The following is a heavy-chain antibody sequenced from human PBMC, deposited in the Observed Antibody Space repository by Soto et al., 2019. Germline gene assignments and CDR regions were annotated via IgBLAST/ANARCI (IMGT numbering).Heavy chain of an antibody. CDR1: GYTFTSYG. CDR3: GREVHSGYDFSFDY. J-gene: IGHJ4*02. D-gene: IGHD5-12*01. Sequence: ASVKVSCKASGYTFTSYGISWVRQAPGQGLEWMGWISAYNGNTNYAQKLQGRVTMTTDTSTSTAYMELRSLRSDDTAVYYCGREVHSGYDFSFDYWGQGTLVTVSS. CDR2: ISAYNGNT. V-gene: IGHV1-18*01.